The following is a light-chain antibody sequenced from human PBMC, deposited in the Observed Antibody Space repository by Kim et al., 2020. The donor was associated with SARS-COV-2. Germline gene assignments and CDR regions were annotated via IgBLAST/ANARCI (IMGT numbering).Light chain of an antibody. Sequence: QRVTISCSGSRSNIGSNPVNWYQQLTGTAPKLLIYSNNQRPSGVPDRFSGSKSGTSASLAISGLQSEDEADYYCAAWDDSLNGRWVFGGGTQLTVL. CDR3: AAWDDSLNGRWV. J-gene: IGLJ3*02. CDR2: SNN. CDR1: RSNIGSNP. V-gene: IGLV1-44*01.